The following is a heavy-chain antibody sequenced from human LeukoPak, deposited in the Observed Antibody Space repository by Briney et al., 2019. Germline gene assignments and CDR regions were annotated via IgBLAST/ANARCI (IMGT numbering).Heavy chain of an antibody. D-gene: IGHD6-19*01. V-gene: IGHV1-69*05. Sequence: SVKVSCRASGGTFSSYAISWVRQAPGQGLEWMGRIIPIFGTANYAQKFQGRVTITTDESTSTAYTELSSLRSEDTAVYYCARDRGVSGWRHRGFDYWGQGTLVTVSS. CDR2: IIPIFGTA. CDR1: GGTFSSYA. CDR3: ARDRGVSGWRHRGFDY. J-gene: IGHJ4*02.